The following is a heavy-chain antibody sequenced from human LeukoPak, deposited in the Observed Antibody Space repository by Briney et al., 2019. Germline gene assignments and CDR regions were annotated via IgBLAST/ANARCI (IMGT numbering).Heavy chain of an antibody. CDR3: ARCLDYYYGMDV. V-gene: IGHV3-30-3*01. J-gene: IGHJ6*02. CDR1: GFTFSSYA. CDR2: ISYDGSNK. Sequence: LGGSLRLSCAASGFTFSSYAMHWVRQAPGKGLEWVAVISYDGSNKYYADSVKGRFTISRDNSKNTLYLQMNSLRAEDTAVYYCARCLDYYYGMDVWGQGTTVTVSS.